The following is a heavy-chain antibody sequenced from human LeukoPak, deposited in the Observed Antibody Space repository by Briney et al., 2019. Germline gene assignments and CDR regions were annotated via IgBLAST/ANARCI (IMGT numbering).Heavy chain of an antibody. CDR3: ARVPYYYDSSGGGNYYYYYMDV. Sequence: TETLSLTCTVSGGSISSYYWSWIRQPPGKGLEWIGYIYYSGSTNYNPSLKSRVTISVDTSKNQFSLKLSSVTAADTAVYYCARVPYYYDSSGGGNYYYYYMDVWGKGTTVTVSS. V-gene: IGHV4-59*01. D-gene: IGHD3-22*01. J-gene: IGHJ6*03. CDR2: IYYSGST. CDR1: GGSISSYY.